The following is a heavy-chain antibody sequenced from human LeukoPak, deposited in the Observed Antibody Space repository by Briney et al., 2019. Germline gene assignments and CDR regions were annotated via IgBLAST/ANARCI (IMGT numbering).Heavy chain of an antibody. CDR2: INPNSGGT. V-gene: IGHV1-2*02. CDR3: ARDNLGYCSGGSCYSFYYYYYYMDV. D-gene: IGHD2-15*01. Sequence: ASVKVSCKASGYTFTGYYMHWVRQAPGQGLEWMGWINPNSGGTNYAQKFQGRVTMTRDTSISTAYMELSRPRSDDTAVYYCARDNLGYCSGGSCYSFYYYYYYMDVWGKGTTVTISS. CDR1: GYTFTGYY. J-gene: IGHJ6*03.